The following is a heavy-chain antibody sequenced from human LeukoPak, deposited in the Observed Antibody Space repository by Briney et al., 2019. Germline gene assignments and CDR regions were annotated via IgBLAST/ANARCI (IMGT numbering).Heavy chain of an antibody. CDR3: AKDGYGGNEGGFDI. Sequence: GGSLRLSCAASGFTFSSYAMSWVRQAPGKGLEWVSAISGSAGSTYYADSVKGRFTTSRDDSRNTLYLQMNSLRAEDTAVYYCAKDGYGGNEGGFDIWGQGTMVTVSS. J-gene: IGHJ3*02. V-gene: IGHV3-23*01. CDR2: ISGSAGST. D-gene: IGHD4-23*01. CDR1: GFTFSSYA.